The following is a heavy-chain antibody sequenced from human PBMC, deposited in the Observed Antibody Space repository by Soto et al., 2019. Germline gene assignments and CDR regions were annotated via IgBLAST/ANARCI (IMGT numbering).Heavy chain of an antibody. J-gene: IGHJ4*02. CDR3: AKDLWYSSGGGGF. CDR2: ISGSGGST. D-gene: IGHD6-19*01. Sequence: EVQLLESGGGLVQPGGSLRLSCAASGFTFSSYAMSWVRQAPGKGLEWVSAISGSGGSTYYADSVKGRFIISRDNSKNTLYLQMNSLRAEDTAVYYCAKDLWYSSGGGGFWGQGTLVTVSS. CDR1: GFTFSSYA. V-gene: IGHV3-23*01.